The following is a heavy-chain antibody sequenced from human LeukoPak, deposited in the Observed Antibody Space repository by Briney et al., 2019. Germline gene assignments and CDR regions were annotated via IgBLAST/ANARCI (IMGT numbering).Heavy chain of an antibody. CDR2: IYYSGST. CDR1: GGSISSYY. V-gene: IGHV4-59*01. Sequence: SETLSLTCTVSGGSISSYYWSWIRQPPGKGLEWIGYIYYSGSTNYNPSLKSRVTISVDTSKNQFSLKLSSVTAADTAVYYCAREKAYCSSTSCPDAFDIWGQGTMVTVSS. J-gene: IGHJ3*02. D-gene: IGHD2-2*01. CDR3: AREKAYCSSTSCPDAFDI.